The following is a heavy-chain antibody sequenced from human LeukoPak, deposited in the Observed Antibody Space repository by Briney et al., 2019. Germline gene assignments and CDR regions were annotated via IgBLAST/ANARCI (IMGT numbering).Heavy chain of an antibody. CDR3: ARDGGVYGGNSCYYYYYGMDV. Sequence: GGSLRLSCAASGFTFSSYGMHWVRQAPGKGLEGVAVIWYDGSNKYYADSVKGRFTISRDNYKNTLYLQKNSLRAEDTAVYYCARDGGVYGGNSCYYYYYGMDVWGQGTTVTVSS. CDR1: GFTFSSYG. V-gene: IGHV3-33*01. CDR2: IWYDGSNK. J-gene: IGHJ6*02. D-gene: IGHD4-23*01.